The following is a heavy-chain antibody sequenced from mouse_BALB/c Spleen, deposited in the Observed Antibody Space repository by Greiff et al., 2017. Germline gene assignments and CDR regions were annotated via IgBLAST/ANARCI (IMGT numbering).Heavy chain of an antibody. CDR3: AREGYEGNYLYYAMDY. CDR1: GYTFTSYV. V-gene: IGHV1-14*01. CDR2: INPYNDGT. D-gene: IGHD2-3*01. J-gene: IGHJ4*01. Sequence: EVQLQQSGPELVKPGASVKMSCKASGYTFTSYVMHWVKQKPGQGLEWIGYINPYNDGTKYNEKFKGKATLTSDKSSSTAYMELSSLTSEDSAVYYCAREGYEGNYLYYAMDYWGQGTSVTVSS.